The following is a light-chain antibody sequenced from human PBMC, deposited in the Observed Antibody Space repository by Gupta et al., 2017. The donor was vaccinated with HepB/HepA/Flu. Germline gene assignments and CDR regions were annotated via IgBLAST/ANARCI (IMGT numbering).Light chain of an antibody. V-gene: IGLV2-14*01. Sequence: QSALTQPASVSGSPGQSITISCTGTSSDVGGYNYVSWYQQHPGKAPKLMIYDVSNRPSGVANRFSGSKSGNTASLTISGRQDEDEADYYCSSYTSSSLYVFGTGTKVTVL. J-gene: IGLJ1*01. CDR3: SSYTSSSLYV. CDR1: SSDVGGYNY. CDR2: DVS.